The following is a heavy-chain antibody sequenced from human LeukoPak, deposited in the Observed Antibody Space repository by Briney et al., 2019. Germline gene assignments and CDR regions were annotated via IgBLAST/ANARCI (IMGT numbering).Heavy chain of an antibody. CDR2: IYPDDSDR. CDR3: ARQGFSTAGGYDY. V-gene: IGHV5-51*01. Sequence: GESLKISCKGSGYRFTNYWIAWVRQMPGKVLEWMGIIYPDDSDRKYSPSFQGQVTISADKSINTAYLQWSSLKASDTAMYYCARQGFSTAGGYDYWGQGTLVTVSS. J-gene: IGHJ4*02. CDR1: GYRFTNYW. D-gene: IGHD3-16*01.